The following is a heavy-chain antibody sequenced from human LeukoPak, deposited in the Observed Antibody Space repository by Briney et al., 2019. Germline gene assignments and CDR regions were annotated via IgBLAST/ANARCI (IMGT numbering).Heavy chain of an antibody. CDR1: GASMSSFY. Sequence: SSETLSLTCTVSGASMSSFYWSWIRQSPGKGLEWIGYIYSSGSTNYNPSLKSRVTISVDTSKSQFSLKLSSVTAADTAVYFCSREGRWLQLGFDYWGRGTLVTVSS. CDR2: IYSSGST. D-gene: IGHD5-24*01. J-gene: IGHJ4*02. CDR3: SREGRWLQLGFDY. V-gene: IGHV4-59*01.